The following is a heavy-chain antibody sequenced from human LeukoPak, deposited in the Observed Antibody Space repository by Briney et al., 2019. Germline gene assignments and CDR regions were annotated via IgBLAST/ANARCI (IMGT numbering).Heavy chain of an antibody. CDR3: ADSNYWYPVDY. Sequence: GGSLRLSCAASGFTFSSYAMRWVRQAPGKGLEWVSAITGSGDSTYYADSVKGRFTISSDNSKNTLYLQMNSLRAEDTAVYYCADSNYWYPVDYWGQGTLVTVSS. J-gene: IGHJ4*02. D-gene: IGHD4-11*01. CDR2: ITGSGDST. V-gene: IGHV3-23*01. CDR1: GFTFSSYA.